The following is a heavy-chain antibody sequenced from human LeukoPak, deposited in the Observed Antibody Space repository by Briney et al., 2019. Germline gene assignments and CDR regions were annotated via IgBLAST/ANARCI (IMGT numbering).Heavy chain of an antibody. CDR2: ISAYNGNT. CDR1: GYTFTSYG. CDR3: ARDLSQGYFDY. J-gene: IGHJ4*02. Sequence: ASVKVSCKASGYTFTSYGISWVRQAPGQGLEWMGWISAYNGNTNYAQKLQGRVTMTTDTSTSTAYVELRSLRSDDTAVYYCARDLSQGYFDYWGQGTLVTVSS. V-gene: IGHV1-18*01.